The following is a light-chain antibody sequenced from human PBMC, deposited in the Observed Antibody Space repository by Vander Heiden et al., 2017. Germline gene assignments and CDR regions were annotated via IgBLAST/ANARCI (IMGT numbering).Light chain of an antibody. CDR2: DAS. V-gene: IGKV3-11*01. CDR3: QQRSNWPPLT. J-gene: IGKJ4*01. Sequence: VFPPSPATLSLSPGERATLSCRASQSVSSYLAWYQQKPGQAPRLLIYDASNRATGIPARFSGSGSGTDFTLTISSLEPEDFAVYYCQQRSNWPPLTFGGGTKVEIK. CDR1: QSVSSY.